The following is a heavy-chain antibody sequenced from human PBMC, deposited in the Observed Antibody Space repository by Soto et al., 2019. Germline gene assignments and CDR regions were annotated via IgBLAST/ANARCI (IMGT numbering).Heavy chain of an antibody. Sequence: EVQLVESGGGLVKPGGSLRLSCAASGFTFSSYSMNWVRQAPGKGLEWVSSISSSSSYIYYADSVKGRFTSSRDNAKNSLELQMNSLRAEDTAVYYCARSEVGAVSSDAFDIWGQGTMVTVSS. CDR3: ARSEVGAVSSDAFDI. J-gene: IGHJ3*02. CDR2: ISSSSSYI. D-gene: IGHD1-26*01. CDR1: GFTFSSYS. V-gene: IGHV3-21*01.